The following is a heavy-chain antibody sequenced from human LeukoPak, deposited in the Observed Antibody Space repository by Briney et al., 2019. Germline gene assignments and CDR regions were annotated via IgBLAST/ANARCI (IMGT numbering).Heavy chain of an antibody. CDR3: AAGWLQLPHYFDY. Sequence: SQTLSLTCTVSGGSISSGSYYWSWIRQPAGKGLEWIGRIYTSGSTYYNPSLKSRITISVDTSKNQFSLKLSSVTAADTAVYYCAAGWLQLPHYFDYWGQGSLVTVS. CDR1: GGSISSGSYY. CDR2: IYTSGST. V-gene: IGHV4-61*02. J-gene: IGHJ4*02. D-gene: IGHD5-24*01.